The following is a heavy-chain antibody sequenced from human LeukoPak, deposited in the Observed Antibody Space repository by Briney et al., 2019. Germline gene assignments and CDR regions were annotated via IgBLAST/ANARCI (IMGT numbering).Heavy chain of an antibody. CDR1: GGSLNYYY. CDR2: IYYSGST. CDR3: AREGYSSGWYRREAFDI. Sequence: SETLSLTCTVSGGSLNYYYWSWIRQPPGKGLESIGYIYYSGSTNYNPSLKSRVTISVDTSKNQFSLKLSSVTAADTAVYYCAREGYSSGWYRREAFDIWGQGTMVTVSS. J-gene: IGHJ3*02. D-gene: IGHD6-19*01. V-gene: IGHV4-59*01.